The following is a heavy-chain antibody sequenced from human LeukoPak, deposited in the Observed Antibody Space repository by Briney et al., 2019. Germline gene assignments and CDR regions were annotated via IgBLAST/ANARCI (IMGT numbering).Heavy chain of an antibody. D-gene: IGHD3-3*01. J-gene: IGHJ4*02. CDR2: IRYDGTNK. V-gene: IGHV3-30*02. CDR1: GFTFSSHG. Sequence: GGSLRLSCAASGFTFSSHGMHWVRQAPGKGLEWVAFIRYDGTNKYYADSVKGRFTISRDNSKNTLYLQMNSLRAEDTAVYYCAKVGYYDIWNPFDYWGQGTLVTVSS. CDR3: AKVGYYDIWNPFDY.